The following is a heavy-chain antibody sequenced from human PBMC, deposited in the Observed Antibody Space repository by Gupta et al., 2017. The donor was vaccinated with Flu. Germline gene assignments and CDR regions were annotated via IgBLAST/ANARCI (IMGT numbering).Heavy chain of an antibody. CDR1: GFIFSDAY. Sequence: EVQLVESGGGLVKPGGSLTLSCVASGFIFSDAYMKWFRQGPGKGLEWVGRLKSHTDGGTTDYAPPVKGRFTISRDDSKNTLFLQMRSLKTEDTAVYFCATDSSGGITFDIWGRGTMVTVSS. J-gene: IGHJ3*02. CDR3: ATDSSGGITFDI. CDR2: LKSHTDGGTT. V-gene: IGHV3-15*01. D-gene: IGHD3-16*01.